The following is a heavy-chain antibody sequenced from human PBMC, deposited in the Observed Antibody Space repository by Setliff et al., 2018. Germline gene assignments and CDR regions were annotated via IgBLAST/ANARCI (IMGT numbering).Heavy chain of an antibody. D-gene: IGHD3-16*02. J-gene: IGHJ4*02. Sequence: PSETLSLTCTVSGGSISSGGYYWSWIRQHPGKGLEWIGYIYYSGSTYYNPSLKSRVTISVDTSKNQFSLKLSSVTAADTAVYYCARRYPPYYFDYWGQGTLVTVSS. CDR3: ARRYPPYYFDY. V-gene: IGHV4-31*03. CDR1: GGSISSGGYY. CDR2: IYYSGST.